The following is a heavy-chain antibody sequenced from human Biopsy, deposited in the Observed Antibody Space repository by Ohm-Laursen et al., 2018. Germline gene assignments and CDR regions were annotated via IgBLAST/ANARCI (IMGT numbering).Heavy chain of an antibody. CDR3: ARGDYFDSNGYFWFDP. Sequence: QTLSLTCAVSGGSISSGGSYWSWIRQRPGKGLEWIGYIFNSANTYYNLSLKNLITISGDTSKNQFSLKLNSVTAADTAVYYCARGDYFDSNGYFWFDPWGQGTLVTVSS. CDR1: GGSISSGGSY. CDR2: IFNSANT. D-gene: IGHD3-22*01. J-gene: IGHJ5*02. V-gene: IGHV4-31*01.